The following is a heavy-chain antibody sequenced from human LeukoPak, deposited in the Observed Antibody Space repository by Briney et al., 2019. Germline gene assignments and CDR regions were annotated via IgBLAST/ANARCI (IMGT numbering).Heavy chain of an antibody. V-gene: IGHV3-48*04. D-gene: IGHD3-3*01. J-gene: IGHJ6*03. CDR1: GFTFSSYS. CDR3: ARDPSITIFGVAVYYYYMDV. CDR2: ISSSSSTI. Sequence: GGSLRLSCAASGFTFSSYSMNWVRQAPGKGLEWVSYISSSSSTIYYADSVKGRFTISRDNAKNSLYLQMNSLRAEDTAVYYCARDPSITIFGVAVYYYYMDVWGKGTTVTVSS.